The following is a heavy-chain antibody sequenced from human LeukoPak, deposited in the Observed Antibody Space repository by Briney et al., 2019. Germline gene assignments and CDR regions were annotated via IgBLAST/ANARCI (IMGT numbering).Heavy chain of an antibody. Sequence: GASVKVSCKASGYTFTNYAMHWVRQAPGQGLEWMGGIIPIFGTATYAQKFQGRVTITTDESTSTAYMELSSLRSEDTAVYYCARGYCTNGVCYDYYYYMDVWGKGTTVTVSS. CDR3: ARGYCTNGVCYDYYYYMDV. CDR1: GYTFTNYA. J-gene: IGHJ6*03. V-gene: IGHV1-69*05. D-gene: IGHD2-8*01. CDR2: IIPIFGTA.